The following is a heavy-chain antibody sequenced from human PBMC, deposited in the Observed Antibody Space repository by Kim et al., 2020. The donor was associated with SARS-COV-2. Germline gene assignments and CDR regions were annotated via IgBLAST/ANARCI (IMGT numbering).Heavy chain of an antibody. CDR3: AGTARGANFDY. Sequence: NPSLRSRVTISVDTSKNQFSLKLSSVTAADTAVYYCAGTARGANFDYWGRGALVTVSS. V-gene: IGHV4-4*09. D-gene: IGHD1-26*01. J-gene: IGHJ4*02.